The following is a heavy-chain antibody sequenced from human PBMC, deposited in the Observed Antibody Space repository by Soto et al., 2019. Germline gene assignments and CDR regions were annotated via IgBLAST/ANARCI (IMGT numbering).Heavy chain of an antibody. CDR3: ARSPFAGSDAFDI. CDR2: ITPFKSDT. Sequence: ASVKVSCKASGYTFTFRYLHWVRQAPGQALEWMGWITPFKSDTNYAQKFQDRVTITRDRSVSTAYMELSNLRSDDTAMYYCARSPFAGSDAFDIWGQGTMVTVSS. D-gene: IGHD3-3*01. CDR1: GYTFTFRY. J-gene: IGHJ3*02. V-gene: IGHV1-45*02.